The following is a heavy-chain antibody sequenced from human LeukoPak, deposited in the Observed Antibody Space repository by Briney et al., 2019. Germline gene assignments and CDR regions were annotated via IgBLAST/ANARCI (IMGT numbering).Heavy chain of an antibody. V-gene: IGHV3-30*02. D-gene: IGHD3-22*01. CDR3: ARDWDDGRAERPA. CDR1: GFTFSGYG. J-gene: IGHJ5*02. Sequence: GGSLRLSCVASGFTFSGYGIHWVRQAPGKGLQWVAFIRYDGSSQYYADSVKGRFPISRDNSKHTVFLEMNSLRDEDTAVYYCARDWDDGRAERPAWGQGTLVTVSS. CDR2: IRYDGSSQ.